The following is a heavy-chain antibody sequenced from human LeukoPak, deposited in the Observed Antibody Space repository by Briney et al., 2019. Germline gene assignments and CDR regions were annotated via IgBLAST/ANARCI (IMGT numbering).Heavy chain of an antibody. CDR3: AGGGGVDILTGFQY. D-gene: IGHD3-9*01. V-gene: IGHV1-69*04. J-gene: IGHJ4*02. Sequence: SVKVSCKASGGTFTNYAINWVRQAPGQGLEWMGRIIPILDVTNYAQKFQGRVTITADQYTSTAYMELSSLRSEDTAVYYCAGGGGVDILTGFQYWGQGTLVTVSS. CDR1: GGTFTNYA. CDR2: IIPILDVT.